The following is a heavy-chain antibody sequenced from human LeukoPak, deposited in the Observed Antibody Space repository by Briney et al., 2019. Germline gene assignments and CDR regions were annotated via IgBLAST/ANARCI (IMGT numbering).Heavy chain of an antibody. CDR2: ISSSDSTI. Sequence: GGSLRLSCAASGFTFSDYYMTWIRQAPGEGLEWVSYISSSDSTIYYADSVKGRFTISRDNAKNSLYLQMNSLAADDTAVYYCARVYISSRGYYYMDVWGKGTTVTISS. CDR3: ARVYISSRGYYYMDV. V-gene: IGHV3-11*01. CDR1: GFTFSDYY. D-gene: IGHD6-13*01. J-gene: IGHJ6*03.